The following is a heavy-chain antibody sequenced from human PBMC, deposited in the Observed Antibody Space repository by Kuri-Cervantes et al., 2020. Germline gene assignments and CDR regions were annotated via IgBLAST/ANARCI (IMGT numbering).Heavy chain of an antibody. D-gene: IGHD3-22*01. V-gene: IGHV4-59*12. CDR1: GGSISSYY. J-gene: IGHJ4*02. CDR3: ARDVHPAGFAGQYYYDSSGTNYAYFDY. Sequence: SETLSLTCTVSGGSISSYYWSWIRQPPGKGLEWIGSIYYSGSTYYNPSLKSRVTISVDTSKNQFSLKLSSVTAADTAVYYCARDVHPAGFAGQYYYDSSGTNYAYFDYWGQGTLVTVSS. CDR2: IYYSGST.